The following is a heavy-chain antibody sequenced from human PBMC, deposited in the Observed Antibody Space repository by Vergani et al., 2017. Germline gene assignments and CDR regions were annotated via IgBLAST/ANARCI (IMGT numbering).Heavy chain of an antibody. Sequence: EVQLLESGGGLVQPGGSLRLSCAVSGFTFSSYAMSWVRQAPGKGLEWVSAISGSGGSTYYADSVKGRFTISRDNAKNSLYLQMNSLRAEDTALYYCAKDITSTVTHPYYWGQGTLVTVSS. CDR2: ISGSGGST. CDR3: AKDITSTVTHPYY. CDR1: GFTFSSYA. D-gene: IGHD4-17*01. J-gene: IGHJ4*01. V-gene: IGHV3-23*01.